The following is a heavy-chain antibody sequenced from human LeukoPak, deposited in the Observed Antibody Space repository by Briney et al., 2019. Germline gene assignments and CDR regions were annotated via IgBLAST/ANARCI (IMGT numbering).Heavy chain of an antibody. J-gene: IGHJ4*02. CDR1: GGSISSGDYY. CDR3: ARDAGVGTAMVVDY. V-gene: IGHV4-30-4*01. D-gene: IGHD5-18*01. CDR2: IYYSGST. Sequence: SETLSLACTVSGGSISSGDYYWSWIRQPPGKGLEWIGYIYYSGSTYYNPPLKSRVTISVDTSKNQFSLKLSSVTAADTAVYYCARDAGVGTAMVVDYWGQGTLVTVSS.